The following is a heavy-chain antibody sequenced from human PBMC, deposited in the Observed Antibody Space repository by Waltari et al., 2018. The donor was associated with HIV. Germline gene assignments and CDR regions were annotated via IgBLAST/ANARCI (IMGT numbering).Heavy chain of an antibody. D-gene: IGHD3-3*01. J-gene: IGHJ4*02. CDR3: ARTDFGAENY. V-gene: IGHV4-39*01. CDR2: IYYSGST. CDR1: GGSISSSSYS. Sequence: QLQLQESGPGLVKPSETLSLTCTVSGGSISSSSYSWGWIRQPPGKGLEWIGSIYYSGSTYYNPSLKSRVTISVDTSKNQFSLKLSSVTAADTAVYYCARTDFGAENYWGQGTLVTVSS.